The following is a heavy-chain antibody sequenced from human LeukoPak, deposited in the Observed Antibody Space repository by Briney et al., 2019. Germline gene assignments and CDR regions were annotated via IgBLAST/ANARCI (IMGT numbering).Heavy chain of an antibody. D-gene: IGHD6-13*01. CDR3: ARGGNSSSWPFDY. CDR2: INHSGST. CDR1: GGSFSGYY. V-gene: IGHV4-34*01. J-gene: IGHJ4*02. Sequence: SQTLSLTCAVYGGSFSGYYWSWIRQPPGKGLEWNGEINHSGSTNYNPSLKSRVTISVDTSKNQFSLKLSSVTAADTAVYYCARGGNSSSWPFDYWGQGTLVTVSS.